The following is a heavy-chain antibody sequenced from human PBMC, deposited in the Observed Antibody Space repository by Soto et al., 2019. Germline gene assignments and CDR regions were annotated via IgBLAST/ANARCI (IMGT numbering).Heavy chain of an antibody. J-gene: IGHJ6*02. CDR2: ISGSGGST. CDR1: GFTFSSYA. D-gene: IGHD6-13*01. V-gene: IGHV3-23*01. Sequence: PGGSLRLSCAASGFTFSSYAMIWVRQAPGKGLEWVSAISGSGGSTYYADSVKGRFTISRDNSKNTLYLQMNSLRAEDTAVYYCARDKQQNFYYYYYGMDVWGQGTTVTVSS. CDR3: ARDKQQNFYYYYYGMDV.